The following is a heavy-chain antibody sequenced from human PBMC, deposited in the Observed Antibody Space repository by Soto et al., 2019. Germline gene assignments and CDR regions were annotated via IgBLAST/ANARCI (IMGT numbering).Heavy chain of an antibody. Sequence: ASVKVSCKASGYTFTSHGISWVRQAPGQGLEWMGWISPYNGNTNYAQKLQGRVTMTTDTSTSTAYMELRSLRSDDTAVYYCASGWFGEFVYYFDYWGQGTLVTVSS. CDR3: ASGWFGEFVYYFDY. J-gene: IGHJ4*02. CDR1: GYTFTSHG. V-gene: IGHV1-18*01. CDR2: ISPYNGNT. D-gene: IGHD3-10*01.